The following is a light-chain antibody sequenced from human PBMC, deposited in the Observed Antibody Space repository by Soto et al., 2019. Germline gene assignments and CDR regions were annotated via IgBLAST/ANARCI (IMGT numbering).Light chain of an antibody. CDR2: AAS. CDR3: QQSYSTPYT. Sequence: DIQMTQSPSSLSASVGDRVTITGRASQSISSYLNWYQQKPGKAPKLLIYAASSLQSGVPSRFSGSGSGTDFTLTISSLRPEDFATYYCQQSYSTPYTFGQGTKLEIK. CDR1: QSISSY. J-gene: IGKJ2*01. V-gene: IGKV1-39*01.